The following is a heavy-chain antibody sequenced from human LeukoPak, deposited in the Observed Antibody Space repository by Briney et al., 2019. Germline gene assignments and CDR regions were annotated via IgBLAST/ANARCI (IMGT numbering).Heavy chain of an antibody. CDR1: RLTFSSYG. V-gene: IGHV3-30*02. J-gene: IGHJ4*02. D-gene: IGHD2-2*01. CDR2: IRFDGSNK. CDR3: VKSLSVQSYPLLQGRLGVYFDY. Sequence: RRSLSLSCAASRLTFSSYGMHLVRQVPGKGLEWVALIRFDGSNKYYADSVKGRFTISRDNSKNTLYLQMSNLRAEDTAVYYCVKSLSVQSYPLLQGRLGVYFDYWRQGTLVTVSS.